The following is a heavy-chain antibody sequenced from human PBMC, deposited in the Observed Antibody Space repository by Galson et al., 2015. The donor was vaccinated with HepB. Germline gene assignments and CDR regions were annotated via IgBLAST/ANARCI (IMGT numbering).Heavy chain of an antibody. J-gene: IGHJ4*02. CDR2: IYRTGSS. Sequence: ETLSLTCPVSGDSISSSSYYWGWIRQPPGRGLEWIGSIYRTGSSYYNPSLQTRVTLSVDTSKNQFSLRLSSVTAADTAVYFCARQSYYFGTGSYSDYWGQGSKVTVSS. V-gene: IGHV4-39*01. CDR3: ARQSYYFGTGSYSDY. D-gene: IGHD3-10*01. CDR1: GDSISSSSYY.